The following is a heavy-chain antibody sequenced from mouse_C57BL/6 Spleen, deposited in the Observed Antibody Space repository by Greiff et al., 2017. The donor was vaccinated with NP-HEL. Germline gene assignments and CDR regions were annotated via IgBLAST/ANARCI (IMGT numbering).Heavy chain of an antibody. CDR3: ARDYYERYYFDY. D-gene: IGHD1-1*01. J-gene: IGHJ2*01. CDR2: ISYDGSN. CDR1: GYSITSGYY. Sequence: EVKLMESGPGLVKPSQSLSLTCSVTGYSITSGYYWNWIRQFPGNKLEWMGYISYDGSNNYNPSLKNRISITRDTSKNQFFLKLNSVTTEDTATYYCARDYYERYYFDYWGQGTTLTVSS. V-gene: IGHV3-6*01.